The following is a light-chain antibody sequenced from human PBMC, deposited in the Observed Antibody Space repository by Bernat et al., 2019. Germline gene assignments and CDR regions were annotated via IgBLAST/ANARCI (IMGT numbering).Light chain of an antibody. V-gene: IGLV1-47*02. CDR1: SSNIGSNY. CDR2: SNN. Sequence: QSVLTQPPSASGTPGQRVTISCSGSSSNIGSNYVYWYQQLPGTASKLLIYSNNQRPSGVPDRFSGSKSGTSASLAISGLRSEDEADYYCAAWDDSLSGLYVFGTGTKVTVL. J-gene: IGLJ1*01. CDR3: AAWDDSLSGLYV.